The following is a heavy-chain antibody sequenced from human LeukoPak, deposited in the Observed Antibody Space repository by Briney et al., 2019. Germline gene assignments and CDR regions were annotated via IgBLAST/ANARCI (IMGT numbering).Heavy chain of an antibody. CDR1: GFTVSTTY. Sequence: GGSLRLSCAASGFTVSTTYMSWVRQAPGKGLEWISVIYSGGSTYYAESVKGRFTISRDNSKNTLYLQMNSLRAEDTAVYYGARWAGYSSTWYGLFDYWGQGTLVTVSS. CDR3: ARWAGYSSTWYGLFDY. J-gene: IGHJ4*02. V-gene: IGHV3-66*01. CDR2: IYSGGST. D-gene: IGHD6-13*01.